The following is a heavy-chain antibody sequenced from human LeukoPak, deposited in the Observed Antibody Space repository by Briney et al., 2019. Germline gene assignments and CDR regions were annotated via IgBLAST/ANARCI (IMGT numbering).Heavy chain of an antibody. CDR2: ISGSGGST. CDR1: GFTFSSYA. Sequence: PGGSLRLSCAASGFTFSSYAMSWVRQAPGKGLEWVSAISGSGGSTYYADSVKGRFTISRDNSKNTLYLQMNSLRAEDTAVYYCAEWSWYSSWFDPWGQGTLVTVSS. J-gene: IGHJ5*02. V-gene: IGHV3-23*01. CDR3: AEWSWYSSWFDP. D-gene: IGHD6-13*01.